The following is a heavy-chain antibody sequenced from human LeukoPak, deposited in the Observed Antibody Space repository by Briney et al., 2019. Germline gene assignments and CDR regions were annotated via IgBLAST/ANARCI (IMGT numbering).Heavy chain of an antibody. CDR1: GFTFSSYE. J-gene: IGHJ4*02. Sequence: GGSLRLSCAASGFTFSSYEMNWVRQAPGKGLEWVSYITSSGTYIFYADSVKGRFTISRDNAKNSLYLQMNSLRAEDTAVYYCARGGSYVSPGYWGQGTLVTVSS. CDR3: ARGGSYVSPGY. D-gene: IGHD5/OR15-5a*01. CDR2: ITSSGTYI. V-gene: IGHV3-21*05.